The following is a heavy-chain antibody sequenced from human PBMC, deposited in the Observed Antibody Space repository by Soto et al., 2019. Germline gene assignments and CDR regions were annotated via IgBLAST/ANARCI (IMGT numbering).Heavy chain of an antibody. CDR1: GFTFSSYG. Sequence: GGSLRLSCAASGFTFSSYGMHWVRQAPGKGLEWVAVIWYDGSNKYYADSVKGRFTISRDNSKNTLYLQMNSLRAEDTAVYYCARGAMYSSGFDRAFDYWGLGTLVTVSS. D-gene: IGHD6-19*01. J-gene: IGHJ4*02. V-gene: IGHV3-33*01. CDR3: ARGAMYSSGFDRAFDY. CDR2: IWYDGSNK.